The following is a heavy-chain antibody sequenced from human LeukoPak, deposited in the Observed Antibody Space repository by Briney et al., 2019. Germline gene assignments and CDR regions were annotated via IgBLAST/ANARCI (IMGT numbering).Heavy chain of an antibody. CDR3: ARARSVRNYYYYGMDV. D-gene: IGHD5/OR15-5a*01. CDR2: ISYDGSNK. V-gene: IGHV3-30-3*01. CDR1: GFTFSSYA. Sequence: PGRSLRLSCAASGFTFSSYAMHWVRQAPGKGLEWVAVISYDGSNKYYADSVKGRFTISRDNSKNTLYLQMNSLRAEDTAVYYCARARSVRNYYYYGMDVWGQGTTVTVSS. J-gene: IGHJ6*02.